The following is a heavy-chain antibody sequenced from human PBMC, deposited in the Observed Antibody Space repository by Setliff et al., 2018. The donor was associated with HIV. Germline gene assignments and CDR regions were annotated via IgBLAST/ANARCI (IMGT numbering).Heavy chain of an antibody. D-gene: IGHD2-15*01. CDR2: MYHSGTT. CDR3: ARTPQEVVVVAATRPYYHYYMDV. CDR1: GGSITDTIW. J-gene: IGHJ6*03. Sequence: SETLSLTCAVSGGSITDTIWWSWVRQAPGKGLEWIGEMYHSGTTHYNPPLKSRVTISLDNSKNLFSLKMTSVTAADTAVYYCARTPQEVVVVAATRPYYHYYMDVWGKGTTVTVSS. V-gene: IGHV4-4*02.